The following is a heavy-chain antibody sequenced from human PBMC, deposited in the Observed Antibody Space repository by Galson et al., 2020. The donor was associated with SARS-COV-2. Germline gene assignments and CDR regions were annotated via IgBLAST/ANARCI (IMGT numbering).Heavy chain of an antibody. CDR2: IYYSGST. CDR3: ARHNPTRYCSSTSCYVPELGGMDV. CDR1: GGSISSSSYY. V-gene: IGHV4-39*01. J-gene: IGHJ6*02. D-gene: IGHD2-2*01. Sequence: SETMSLTCTVSGGSISSSSYYWGRIRQPPGKGLEWIGSIYYSGSTYYNPSLKSRVTISVDTSKNQFSLKLSSVTAADTAVYYCARHNPTRYCSSTSCYVPELGGMDVWGQGTTVTVSS.